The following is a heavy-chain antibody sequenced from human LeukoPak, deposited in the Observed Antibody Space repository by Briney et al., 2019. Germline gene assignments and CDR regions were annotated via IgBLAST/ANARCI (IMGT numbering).Heavy chain of an antibody. CDR3: ARDFMYNVNCAGC. CDR2: ISSSSSYI. V-gene: IGHV3-11*06. J-gene: IGHJ4*02. D-gene: IGHD1-14*01. CDR1: GYSISSGYY. Sequence: LSLTCTVSGYSISSGYYWGWIRQPPGKGLEWVSSISSSSSYIYYADSVKGRFTISRDNAKNTLYLQMNSLRAEDTAVYYCARDFMYNVNCAGCWGQGTLVTVSS.